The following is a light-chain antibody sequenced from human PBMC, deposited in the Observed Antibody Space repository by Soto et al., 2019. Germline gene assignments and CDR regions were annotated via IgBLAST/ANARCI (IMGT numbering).Light chain of an antibody. CDR2: RAS. CDR1: QSISSW. Sequence: DIQMTQSPSTLSASVGDRVTITCRASQSISSWLAWYQQKPGEAPDLLIYRASTLESGVPSRFSGSGSGTEFTLTISSLQPDDFATYYCQQYSTYWTFGQGTKVEIK. V-gene: IGKV1-5*03. CDR3: QQYSTYWT. J-gene: IGKJ1*01.